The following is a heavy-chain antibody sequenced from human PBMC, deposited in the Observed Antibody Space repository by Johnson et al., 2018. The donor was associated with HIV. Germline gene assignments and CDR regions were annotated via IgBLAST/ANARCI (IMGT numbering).Heavy chain of an antibody. Sequence: VQLVESRGGLVQPGGSLRLSCAASGFTFSSYDMHWVRQATGKGLEWVSAIGTAGDTYYPGSVKGRFTISRENAKNSLYLQMNSLRAGDTAVYYCARLRYCSGGICGGGAFDIWGQGTMVTVSS. V-gene: IGHV3-13*01. D-gene: IGHD2-15*01. CDR1: GFTFSSYD. CDR2: IGTAGDT. J-gene: IGHJ3*02. CDR3: ARLRYCSGGICGGGAFDI.